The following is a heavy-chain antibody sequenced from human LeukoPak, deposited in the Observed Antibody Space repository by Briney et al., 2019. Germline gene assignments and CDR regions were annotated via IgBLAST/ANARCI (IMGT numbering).Heavy chain of an antibody. J-gene: IGHJ4*02. D-gene: IGHD3-9*01. V-gene: IGHV1-69*04. CDR3: ARSEKLRYFDWLFNQ. CDR1: GGTFSSYA. CDR2: IIPILGIA. Sequence: SVRVSCKASGGTFSSYAISWVRQAPGQGLEWMGRIIPILGIANYAQKFQGRVTMTRDTSTSTVYMELSSLRSEDTAVYYCARSEKLRYFDWLFNQWGQGTLVTVSS.